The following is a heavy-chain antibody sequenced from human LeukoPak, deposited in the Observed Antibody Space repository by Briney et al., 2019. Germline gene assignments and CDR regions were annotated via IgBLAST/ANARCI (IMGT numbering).Heavy chain of an antibody. Sequence: PGGSLRLSCAASGFTFSSYGMNWVRQAPGKGLEWVSSISSSSSYIYYAGSVKGRFTISRDNAKNSLYLQMNSLRAEDTAVYYCAREGGGTTVSPWYYYYYMDVWGKGTTVTVSS. D-gene: IGHD4-17*01. V-gene: IGHV3-21*01. CDR1: GFTFSSYG. CDR3: AREGGGTTVSPWYYYYYMDV. CDR2: ISSSSSYI. J-gene: IGHJ6*03.